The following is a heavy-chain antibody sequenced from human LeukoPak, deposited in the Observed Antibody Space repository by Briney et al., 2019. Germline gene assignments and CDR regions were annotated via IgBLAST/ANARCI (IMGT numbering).Heavy chain of an antibody. CDR1: GFTFSSYW. CDR3: ARGVRTSSGYDSGI. CDR2: INSDGSST. D-gene: IGHD5-12*01. V-gene: IGHV3-74*01. J-gene: IGHJ3*02. Sequence: GGSLRLSCAASGFTFSSYWMHWVRQAPGKGLVWVSRINSDGSSTSYADSVKGRFTISRDNAKNTLYLQMNSLGAEDTAVYYCARGVRTSSGYDSGIWGQGTMVTVSS.